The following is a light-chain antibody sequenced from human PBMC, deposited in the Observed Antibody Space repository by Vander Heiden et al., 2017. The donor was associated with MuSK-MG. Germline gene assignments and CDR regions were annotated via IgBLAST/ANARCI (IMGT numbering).Light chain of an antibody. CDR1: TGAVTNGYY. V-gene: IGLV7-43*01. J-gene: IGLJ1*01. Sequence: QTVGTQAPPLTAAPGVTVTLTCAASTGAVTNGYYPHWFQQEPGHAPRALIYSTSNTHAWPPARFSGSLLAGKAALTLSGVQPEAEAEYYCLLYYGGALVFGAGTKVTVL. CDR3: LLYYGGALV. CDR2: STS.